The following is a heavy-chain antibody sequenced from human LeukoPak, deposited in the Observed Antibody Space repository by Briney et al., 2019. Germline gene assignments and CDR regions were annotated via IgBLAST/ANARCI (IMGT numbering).Heavy chain of an antibody. CDR2: INHSGST. V-gene: IGHV4-34*01. CDR3: ARGGHTAMVPFDY. Sequence: SETLSLTCAVYGGSFSGYYWSWIRQPPGKGLEWIGEINHSGSTNYNPSLKGRVTISVDTSKNQFSLKLSSVTAADTAVYYCARGGHTAMVPFDYWGQGTLVTVSS. J-gene: IGHJ4*02. CDR1: GGSFSGYY. D-gene: IGHD5-18*01.